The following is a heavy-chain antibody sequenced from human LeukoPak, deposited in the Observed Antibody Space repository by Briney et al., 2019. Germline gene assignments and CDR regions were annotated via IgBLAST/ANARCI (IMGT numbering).Heavy chain of an antibody. V-gene: IGHV4-4*07. CDR2: IYSSGSF. CDR3: ARSGGSSSGSLGLWYSDI. D-gene: IGHD6-19*01. Sequence: SETLSLTCTVSGGSISSYFWTWIRQPAGRGLEWIGHIYSSGSFKYNPSLKSRVTMSIDTSKNQLSLKLNSVTAADTAVYYCARSGGSSSGSLGLWYSDIWGQGTMVTVSS. CDR1: GGSISSYF. J-gene: IGHJ3*02.